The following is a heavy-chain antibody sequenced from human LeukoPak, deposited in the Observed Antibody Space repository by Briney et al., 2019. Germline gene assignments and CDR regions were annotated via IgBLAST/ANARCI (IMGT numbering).Heavy chain of an antibody. D-gene: IGHD2-15*01. V-gene: IGHV4-59*01. CDR1: GGSISSYY. CDR3: ARDCSGGSCFDY. CDR2: IYYSGST. J-gene: IGHJ4*02. Sequence: SETLSLTCTVSGGSISSYYWSWIRQPPGKGLEWIGYIYYSGSTNYNPSLKSRVTIAVDTSKNQFSLKLSSVTAADTAVYYCARDCSGGSCFDYWGQGTLVTVSS.